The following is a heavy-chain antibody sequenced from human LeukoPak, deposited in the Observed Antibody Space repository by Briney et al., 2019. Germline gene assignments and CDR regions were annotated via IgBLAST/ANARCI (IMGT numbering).Heavy chain of an antibody. CDR2: ISYDGSNK. D-gene: IGHD1-26*01. J-gene: IGHJ3*02. V-gene: IGHV3-30-3*01. Sequence: GGSLRLSCAASGFIVSSNYMSWVRQAPGKGLEWVAVISYDGSNKYYADSVKGRFTISRDNSKNTLYLQMNSLRAEDTAVYYCARESRYSGSSVAFDIWGQGTMVTVSS. CDR1: GFIVSSNY. CDR3: ARESRYSGSSVAFDI.